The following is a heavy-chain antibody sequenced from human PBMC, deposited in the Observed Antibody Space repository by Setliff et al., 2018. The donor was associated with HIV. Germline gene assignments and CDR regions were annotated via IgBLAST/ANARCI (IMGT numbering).Heavy chain of an antibody. D-gene: IGHD6-19*01. CDR1: GFTFSSYG. J-gene: IGHJ4*02. CDR3: AKTSGWTTIDY. CDR2: IRNDGSNE. V-gene: IGHV3-30*02. Sequence: GESLRLSCAASGFTFSSYGMHWVRQVPGKGLEWVAFIRNDGSNEYYIDSVKGRFTISRDDSKNTVYLQMNSLTAEDTAVYYCAKTSGWTTIDYWGQGTLVTVSS.